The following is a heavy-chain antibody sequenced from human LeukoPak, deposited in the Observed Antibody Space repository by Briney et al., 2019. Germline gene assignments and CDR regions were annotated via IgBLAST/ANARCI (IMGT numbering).Heavy chain of an antibody. CDR3: AKHYDSSGYYYDY. CDR1: GFTFSSYG. Sequence: GGSLRLSCAASGFTFSSYGMSWVRQAPGKGLEWVSAIGGSGDSTFYADSVKGRFTISRGNSKNTLYLQMSSLRAEDTAVYYCAKHYDSSGYYYDYWGQGTLVTVSS. J-gene: IGHJ4*02. CDR2: IGGSGDST. D-gene: IGHD3-22*01. V-gene: IGHV3-23*01.